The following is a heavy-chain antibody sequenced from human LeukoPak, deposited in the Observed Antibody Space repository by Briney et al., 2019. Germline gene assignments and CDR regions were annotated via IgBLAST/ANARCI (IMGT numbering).Heavy chain of an antibody. CDR1: GFTFSKAW. J-gene: IGHJ4*02. CDR3: AKGVSGYYYFDY. D-gene: IGHD3-22*01. V-gene: IGHV3-23*01. Sequence: GGSLRLSCAASGFTFSKAWMNWVRQAPGKGLEWVSAISGSGDTTSYADSVKGRFAISRDNSKNTLFLQMNSLRAEDTAIYYCAKGVSGYYYFDYWGQGTLVTVSS. CDR2: ISGSGDTT.